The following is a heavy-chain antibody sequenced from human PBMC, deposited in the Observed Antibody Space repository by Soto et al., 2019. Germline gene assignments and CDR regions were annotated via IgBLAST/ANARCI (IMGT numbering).Heavy chain of an antibody. J-gene: IGHJ6*02. D-gene: IGHD2-21*01. CDR1: GYAFNGYG. CDR3: ARVRGIHYYCSGMDV. Sequence: RASVKVSCKASGYAFNGYGISWVRQAPGQGLEWMGWISAYNGNSNYAQKFQDRVTMTTDSSTTTGYMELRNLISDDTAVYYCARVRGIHYYCSGMDVWGQGTTVTVSS. CDR2: ISAYNGNS. V-gene: IGHV1-18*01.